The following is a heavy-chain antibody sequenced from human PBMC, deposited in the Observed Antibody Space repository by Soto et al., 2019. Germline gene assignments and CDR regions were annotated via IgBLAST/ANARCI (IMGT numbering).Heavy chain of an antibody. V-gene: IGHV3-9*01. D-gene: IGHD4-17*01. J-gene: IGHJ4*02. CDR3: AKGRGSTVTALFDY. CDR1: GFTFDDYA. CDR2: ISWNSGSI. Sequence: EVQLVESGGGLVQPGRSLRLSCAASGFTFDDYAMHWVRQAPGKGLEWVSGISWNSGSIGYADSVKGRFTISRDNAKNSLYLQMNSLRAEDTALYYCAKGRGSTVTALFDYWGQGTLVTVSS.